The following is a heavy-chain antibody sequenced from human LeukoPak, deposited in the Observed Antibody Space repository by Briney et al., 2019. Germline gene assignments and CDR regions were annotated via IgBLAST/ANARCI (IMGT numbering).Heavy chain of an antibody. J-gene: IGHJ4*02. CDR2: INGSGGST. CDR3: AKDRGDYYDSSGLDY. V-gene: IGHV3-23*01. CDR1: GFTFSSYA. D-gene: IGHD3-22*01. Sequence: PGGSLRLSCAASGFTFSSYAMSWVRQAPGKGLEWVSAINGSGGSTYYADSVKGRFTISRDNSKNTLYLQMNSLRAEDTAVYYCAKDRGDYYDSSGLDYWGQGTLVTVSS.